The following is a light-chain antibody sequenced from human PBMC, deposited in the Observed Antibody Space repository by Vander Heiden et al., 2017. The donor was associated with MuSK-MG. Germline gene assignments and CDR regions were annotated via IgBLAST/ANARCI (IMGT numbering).Light chain of an antibody. CDR1: QNINKY. Sequence: DIQMTQSPATVSASVADRVTITCRASQNINKYLHWYQHKPGKAPKLLIYAASRCPSGVAQRFSGSGCGTDFTLTSTRQQHEDFANYYWQHSYSRRTFGQGTKVEIK. CDR3: QHSYSRRT. J-gene: IGKJ1*01. V-gene: IGKV1-39*01. CDR2: AAS.